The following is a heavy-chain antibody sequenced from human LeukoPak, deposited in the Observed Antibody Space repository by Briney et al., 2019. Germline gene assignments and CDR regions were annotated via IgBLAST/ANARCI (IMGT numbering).Heavy chain of an antibody. CDR1: AFTFSDYY. V-gene: IGHV3-11*01. CDR3: ARASVTIFGYYGMDV. D-gene: IGHD3-3*01. J-gene: IGHJ6*02. Sequence: GGSLRLSCAASAFTFSDYYMSWIRQAPGKGLEWVSYISSSGSTIYYADSVKGRFTISRDNAKNSLYLQMNSLRAEDTAVYYCARASVTIFGYYGMDVWGQGTTVTVSS. CDR2: ISSSGSTI.